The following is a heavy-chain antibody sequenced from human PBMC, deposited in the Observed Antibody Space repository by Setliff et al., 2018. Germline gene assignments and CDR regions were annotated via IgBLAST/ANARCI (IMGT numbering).Heavy chain of an antibody. CDR2: ISSSSSTI. D-gene: IGHD3-3*01. CDR1: GFTFSSYS. CDR3: ARGLKFTYYNFWSGYQDAFDI. Sequence: LRLSCAASGFTFSSYSINWVRQAPGKGLEWVSYISSSSSTIYYADSVKGRFTISRDNAKNSLYLQMNSLRAEDTAVYYCARGLKFTYYNFWSGYQDAFDIWGQGTMVTVSS. J-gene: IGHJ3*02. V-gene: IGHV3-48*04.